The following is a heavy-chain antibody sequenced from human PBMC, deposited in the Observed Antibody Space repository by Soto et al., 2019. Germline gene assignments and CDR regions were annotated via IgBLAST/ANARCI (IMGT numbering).Heavy chain of an antibody. CDR2: IIPILGIA. CDR1: GGTFSSYT. V-gene: IGHV1-69*08. D-gene: IGHD6-6*01. CDR3: RREGQLVPQFDY. Sequence: QVQLVQSGAEVKKPGSSVKVSCKASGGTFSSYTISWVRQAPGQGLEWMGRIIPILGIANYAQKFQGRVTITADKSTSTAYMELSSLRYEDTAVYYCRREGQLVPQFDYWGQGTMVPVYS. J-gene: IGHJ4*02.